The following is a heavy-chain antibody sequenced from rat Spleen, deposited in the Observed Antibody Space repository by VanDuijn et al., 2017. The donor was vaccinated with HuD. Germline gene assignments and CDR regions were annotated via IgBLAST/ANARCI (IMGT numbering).Heavy chain of an antibody. Sequence: EVQLVESGGGLVQPGRSLKLSCAASGFTFSNYDMAWVRQAPTKGLEWVASISTSGGSTYYRDSVKGRFTVSRDNAKSTLYLQMDSLRSEDTATYYCVRHPYPPLTTVAPGVMDAWGQGASVTVSS. J-gene: IGHJ4*01. CDR1: GFTFSNYD. V-gene: IGHV5-25*01. CDR2: ISTSGGST. D-gene: IGHD1-8*01. CDR3: VRHPYPPLTTVAPGVMDA.